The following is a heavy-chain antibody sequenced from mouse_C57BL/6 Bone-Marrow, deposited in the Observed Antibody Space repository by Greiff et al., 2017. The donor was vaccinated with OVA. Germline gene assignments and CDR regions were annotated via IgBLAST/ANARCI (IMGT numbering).Heavy chain of an antibody. Sequence: EVKLVESGEGLVKPGGSLKLSCAASGFTFSSYAMSWVRQTPEKRLEWVAYISSGGDYIYYADTVKGRFTISRDNARNTLYLQMSSLKSEDTAMYYCTRAYDYPAWFAYWGQGTLVTVSA. D-gene: IGHD2-4*01. CDR3: TRAYDYPAWFAY. J-gene: IGHJ3*01. V-gene: IGHV5-9-1*02. CDR2: ISSGGDYI. CDR1: GFTFSSYA.